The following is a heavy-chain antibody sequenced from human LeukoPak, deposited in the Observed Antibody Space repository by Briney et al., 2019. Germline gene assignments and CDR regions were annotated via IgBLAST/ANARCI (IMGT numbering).Heavy chain of an antibody. V-gene: IGHV4-30-4*01. CDR3: ARTQITVRSYYFDY. D-gene: IGHD4-11*01. J-gene: IGHJ4*02. CDR1: GGSISSGDYY. CDR2: IYYSGST. Sequence: SQTLSLTCTVSGGSISSGDYYWSWIRQPPGKGLEWIGYIYYSGSTYYNPSLKSRVTISVDTSKNQFSLKLSSVTAADTAVYYCARTQITVRSYYFDYWGQETLVTVSS.